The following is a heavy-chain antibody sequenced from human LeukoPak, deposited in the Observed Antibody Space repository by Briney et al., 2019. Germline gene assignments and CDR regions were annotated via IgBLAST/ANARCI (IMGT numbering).Heavy chain of an antibody. CDR2: IIPILGTA. Sequence: SVKVSCKASGGTFSSYTISWVRQAPGEGLEWMGGIIPILGTANYAQKFQGRVTITADESTSTAYMELSTLRSGDTAVYYCARDTTGYYFHWGQGTLVTVSS. CDR3: ARDTTGYYFH. J-gene: IGHJ4*02. CDR1: GGTFSSYT. V-gene: IGHV1-69*13. D-gene: IGHD3-9*01.